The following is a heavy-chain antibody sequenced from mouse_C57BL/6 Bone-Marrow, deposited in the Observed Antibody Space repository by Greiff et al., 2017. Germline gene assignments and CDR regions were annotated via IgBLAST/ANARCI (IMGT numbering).Heavy chain of an antibody. V-gene: IGHV1-80*01. Sequence: QVHVKQSGAELVKPGASVKISCKASGYAFSSYWMNWVKQRPGKGLEWIGQIYPGDGDTNYNGKFKGKATLTADKSSSTAYMQLSSLTSEDSAVYFCERGNYGNGHDYWGQGTTLTVSS. CDR1: GYAFSSYW. D-gene: IGHD2-1*01. CDR2: IYPGDGDT. CDR3: ERGNYGNGHDY. J-gene: IGHJ2*01.